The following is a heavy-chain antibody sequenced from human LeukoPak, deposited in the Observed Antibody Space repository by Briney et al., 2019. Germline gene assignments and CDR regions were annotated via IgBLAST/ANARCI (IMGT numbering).Heavy chain of an antibody. Sequence: GASVKVSCKASGGTFSSYAISWVRQAPGQGLEWMGGIIPIFGTANYAQKFQGRVTITADESTSTAYMELSSLRSEDTAVYYCARVGGYYYDSGGYRGPFDYWGQGTLVTVSS. CDR2: IIPIFGTA. J-gene: IGHJ4*02. D-gene: IGHD3-22*01. CDR3: ARVGGYYYDSGGYRGPFDY. CDR1: GGTFSSYA. V-gene: IGHV1-69*13.